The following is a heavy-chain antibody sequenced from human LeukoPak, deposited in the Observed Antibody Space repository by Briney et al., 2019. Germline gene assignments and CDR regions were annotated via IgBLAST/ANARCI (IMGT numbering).Heavy chain of an antibody. V-gene: IGHV4-34*01. CDR3: ARGSGCWYPY. CDR1: GGSFSGYY. J-gene: IGHJ4*02. Sequence: PSETLSLTCAVYGGSFSGYYWSWVRQPPGKGLEWIGEVNPSGSTNYNPSLKSRVTISVDTSKNQFSLNLSSATAAGTAVYYCARGSGCWYPYWGQGTLVTVSS. CDR2: VNPSGST. D-gene: IGHD6-13*01.